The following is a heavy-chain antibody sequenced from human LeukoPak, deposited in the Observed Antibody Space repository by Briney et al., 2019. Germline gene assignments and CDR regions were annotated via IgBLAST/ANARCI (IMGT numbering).Heavy chain of an antibody. V-gene: IGHV3-73*01. CDR2: IRSKTHNYAT. D-gene: IGHD2-2*01. CDR3: TRLPYCSSTSCLFDY. J-gene: IGHJ4*02. CDR1: GFTFSGSA. Sequence: GGSLKLSCAASGFTFSGSAVPWVRQASGKGLEWVGRIRSKTHNYATAYAASVKGRFTISRDDSKNTAYLQINSLKTEDTAVYYCTRLPYCSSTSCLFDYWGQGTLVTVSS.